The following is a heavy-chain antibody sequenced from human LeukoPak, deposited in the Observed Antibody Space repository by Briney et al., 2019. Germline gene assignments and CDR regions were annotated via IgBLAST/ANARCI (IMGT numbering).Heavy chain of an antibody. CDR2: MNPNSGNT. CDR3: ARASKGLFGQTYYFDY. D-gene: IGHD2-21*01. J-gene: IGHJ4*02. CDR1: GYTFTSYD. Sequence: ASVKVSCKASGYTFTSYDINWVRQATGQGLEWMGWMNPNSGNTGYAQKFQGRVTMTRNTSISTAYMELSSLRSEDTAVYYCARASKGLFGQTYYFDYWGQGTLVTVSS. V-gene: IGHV1-8*01.